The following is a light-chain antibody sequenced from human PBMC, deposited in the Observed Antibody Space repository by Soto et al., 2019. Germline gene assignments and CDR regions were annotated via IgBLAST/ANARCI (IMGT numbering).Light chain of an antibody. V-gene: IGKV3-11*01. CDR3: QQRSNWPIT. J-gene: IGKJ5*01. Sequence: EILLTQSPATLSLSPGERSTLSWRASQSVSSYLAWYQQKPGQAPRLLIYDASNRATGIPARFGGSGSGTDFTLTISSLEPEDFAVYYCQQRSNWPITFGQGTRLEIK. CDR2: DAS. CDR1: QSVSSY.